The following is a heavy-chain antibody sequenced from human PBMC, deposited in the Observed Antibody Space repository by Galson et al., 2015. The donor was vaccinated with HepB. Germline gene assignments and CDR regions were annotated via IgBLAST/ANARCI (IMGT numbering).Heavy chain of an antibody. V-gene: IGHV3-11*01. Sequence: SLRLSCAASGFTFSDHAMSWMRQAPGKGLEWVSHIDSSGTITQYADSVKGRFTISRDNGKDSLYLQMNSLRPEDTAVYYCARREGDYWGQGTLVTVSS. CDR2: IDSSGTIT. CDR3: ARREGDY. J-gene: IGHJ4*02. D-gene: IGHD1-26*01. CDR1: GFTFSDHA.